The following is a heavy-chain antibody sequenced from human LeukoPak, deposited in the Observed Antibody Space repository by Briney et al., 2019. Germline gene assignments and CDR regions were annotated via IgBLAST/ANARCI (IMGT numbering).Heavy chain of an antibody. Sequence: PGGSLRLSCAASGFTFSSYAMSWVRQAPGKGLEWVSAISGSGGSTYYAGSVKGRFTISRDNSKNTLYLQMNSLRAEDTAVYYCAKGPRGAIINWFDPWGQGTLVTVSS. CDR1: GFTFSSYA. V-gene: IGHV3-23*01. CDR3: AKGPRGAIINWFDP. D-gene: IGHD1-26*01. J-gene: IGHJ5*02. CDR2: ISGSGGST.